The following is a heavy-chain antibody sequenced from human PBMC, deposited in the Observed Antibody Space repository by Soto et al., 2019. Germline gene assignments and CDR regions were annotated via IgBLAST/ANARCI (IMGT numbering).Heavy chain of an antibody. CDR1: SGSINDYY. CDR2: IFSSGST. J-gene: IGHJ3*02. Sequence: SETLSLTCTVSSGSINDYYLTWIRQPAGKGLECIGRIFSSGSTNYNPSLRRRATMSVDTSRTRFSLSLTSVTAADTAVYYCARLKGDGFDIWGQGTQVTV. CDR3: ARLKGDGFDI. V-gene: IGHV4-4*07.